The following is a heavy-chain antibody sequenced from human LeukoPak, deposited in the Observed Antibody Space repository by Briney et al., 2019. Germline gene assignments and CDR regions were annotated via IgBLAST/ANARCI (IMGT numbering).Heavy chain of an antibody. J-gene: IGHJ4*02. CDR2: IYHGGSS. CDR3: ARADDFWSGYSFDS. D-gene: IGHD3-3*01. Sequence: SQTLSLTCTVSGDSINSGGYYWSWIRQPPGKGLEWIGYIYHGGSSGYSASLKSRVTISIDRPKSQFSLKLSSVTAADTAVYYCARADDFWSGYSFDSWGQGILVTVSS. V-gene: IGHV4-30-2*01. CDR1: GDSINSGGYY.